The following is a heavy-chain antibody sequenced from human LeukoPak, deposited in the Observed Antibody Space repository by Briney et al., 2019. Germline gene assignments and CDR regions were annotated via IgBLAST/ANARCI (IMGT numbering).Heavy chain of an antibody. Sequence: GGSLRLSCAASGFTFSDYYMSWIRQAPGKGLEWVPYISSSGDTIYYADSVKGRFTISRDNAKNSLYLQMNSLTSEDTAIYYCTGVNLRGSQYNWFDPWGQGALVTVSS. V-gene: IGHV3-11*01. J-gene: IGHJ5*02. CDR1: GFTFSDYY. D-gene: IGHD1-26*01. CDR3: TGVNLRGSQYNWFDP. CDR2: ISSSGDTI.